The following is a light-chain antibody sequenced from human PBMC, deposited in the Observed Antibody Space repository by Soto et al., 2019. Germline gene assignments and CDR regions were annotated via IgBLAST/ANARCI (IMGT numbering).Light chain of an antibody. CDR3: QSYVGGSEV. CDR2: GNR. CDR1: SSSIGAGYA. Sequence: QSVLTQPPSVSGAPGQSVTVSCSGDSSSIGAGYAVSWYQHSPGTAPRLLIYGNRNRPSGVPARFSASKSGTSASLTIAGLEAEDEADYYCQSYVGGSEVFGGGTKLTVL. V-gene: IGLV1-40*01. J-gene: IGLJ2*01.